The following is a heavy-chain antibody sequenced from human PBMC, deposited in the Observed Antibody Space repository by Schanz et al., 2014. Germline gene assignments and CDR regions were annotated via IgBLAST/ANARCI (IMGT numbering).Heavy chain of an antibody. CDR1: GFSVGNKY. CDR3: AKTPREYCNYDNCPNWFDS. D-gene: IGHD2-15*01. V-gene: IGHV3-23*04. CDR2: ISGGGGTT. J-gene: IGHJ5*01. Sequence: EVQLVESGGGLVQPGGSLRLSCAASGFSVGNKYMNWVRQAPGKGLEWVSAISGGGGTTYYADSVKGRFTISRDNSNKTVDLQMNSLRAEDTAVYYCAKTPREYCNYDNCPNWFDSWGQGTLVTASS.